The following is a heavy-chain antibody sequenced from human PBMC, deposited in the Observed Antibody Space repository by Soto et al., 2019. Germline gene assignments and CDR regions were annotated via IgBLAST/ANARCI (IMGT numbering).Heavy chain of an antibody. CDR1: GFTFSSYA. CDR2: ISYDGSNK. V-gene: IGHV3-30-3*01. CDR3: ARAFGVAAAIGFDY. J-gene: IGHJ4*02. D-gene: IGHD6-13*01. Sequence: PGGALRVSCGDSGFTFSSYAMHWFRQAPGKGLEWVAVISYDGSNKYYADSVKGRFTISRDNSKNTLYLQMNSLRAEDTAVYYCARAFGVAAAIGFDYWGQGTLVTVSS.